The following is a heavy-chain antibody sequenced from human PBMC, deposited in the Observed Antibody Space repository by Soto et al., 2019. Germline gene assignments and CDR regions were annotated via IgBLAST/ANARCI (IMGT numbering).Heavy chain of an antibody. Sequence: PGESLKISCKGSGYRFTSYWIGWVRQMPGKGLEWMGIIYPGDSDTRYSPSFQGQVTISADKSISTAYLQWSSLKASDTAMYYCARLLWFGMDKNWFDPWGQGTLVTVSS. CDR2: IYPGDSDT. CDR1: GYRFTSYW. CDR3: ARLLWFGMDKNWFDP. D-gene: IGHD3-10*01. J-gene: IGHJ5*02. V-gene: IGHV5-51*01.